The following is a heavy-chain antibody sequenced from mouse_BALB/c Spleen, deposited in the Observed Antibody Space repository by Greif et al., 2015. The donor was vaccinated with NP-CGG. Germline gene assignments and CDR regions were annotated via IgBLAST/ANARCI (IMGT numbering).Heavy chain of an antibody. CDR1: GFTFSSYG. Sequence: EVKLVESGGGLVQPGGSLKLSCAASGFTFSSYGMSWVRQTPDKRLELVATINSNGGSTYYPDSVKGRFTISRDNAKNTLYLQMSSLKSEDTAMYYCARDSARFSDYYGSSVYFDYWGQGTTLTVSS. CDR2: INSNGGST. V-gene: IGHV5-6-3*01. CDR3: ARDSARFSDYYGSSVYFDY. J-gene: IGHJ2*01. D-gene: IGHD1-1*01.